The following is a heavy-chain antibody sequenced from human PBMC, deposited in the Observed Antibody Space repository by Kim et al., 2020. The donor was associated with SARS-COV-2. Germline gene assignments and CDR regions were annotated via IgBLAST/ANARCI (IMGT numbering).Heavy chain of an antibody. D-gene: IGHD3-10*01. J-gene: IGHJ6*02. CDR2: IYPGDSDT. V-gene: IGHV5-51*01. CDR1: GYSFTSYW. Sequence: GESLKISCKGSGYSFTSYWIGWVRQMPGKGLEWMGIIYPGDSDTRYRPSFQGQVTISADKSISTAYLQWSSLKASDTAMYYCARAAGARDYYGSGNYYYGRDGWGQGTTVNVSS. CDR3: ARAAGARDYYGSGNYYYGRDG.